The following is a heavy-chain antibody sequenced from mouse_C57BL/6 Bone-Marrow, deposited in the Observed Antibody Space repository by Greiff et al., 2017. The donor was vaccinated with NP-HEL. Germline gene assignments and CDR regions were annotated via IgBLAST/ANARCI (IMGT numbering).Heavy chain of an antibody. V-gene: IGHV1-81*01. CDR1: GYTFTSYG. CDR3: ARWGYYPYYYAMDY. Sequence: VQLQQSGAELARPGASVKLSCKASGYTFTSYGISWVKQRTGQGLEWIGEIYPRSGNTYYNEKFKGKATLTVDKSSSTAYMELRSLTSEDSAVYFCARWGYYPYYYAMDYWGQGTSVTVSS. J-gene: IGHJ4*01. D-gene: IGHD2-3*01. CDR2: IYPRSGNT.